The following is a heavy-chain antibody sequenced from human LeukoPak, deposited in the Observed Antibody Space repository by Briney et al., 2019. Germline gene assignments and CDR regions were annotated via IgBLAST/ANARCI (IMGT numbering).Heavy chain of an antibody. CDR2: IYYSGST. Sequence: SETLSLTCTVSGYSISSGYYWGWIRQPPGKGLEWIGSIYYSGSTYYNPSLKSRVTISVDTSKNQFSLKLSSVTAADTAVYYCARGLRGRWAFDIWGQGTMVTVSS. CDR1: GYSISSGYY. D-gene: IGHD4-23*01. CDR3: ARGLRGRWAFDI. V-gene: IGHV4-38-2*02. J-gene: IGHJ3*02.